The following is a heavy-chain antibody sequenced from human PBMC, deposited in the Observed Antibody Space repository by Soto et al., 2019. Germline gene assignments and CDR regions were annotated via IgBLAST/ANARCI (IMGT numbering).Heavy chain of an antibody. J-gene: IGHJ4*02. V-gene: IGHV3-30*18. CDR2: ISYDGGDK. Sequence: GGSLGLCCAASGVTFSNYGMHLVRKDTGKGLEWVALISYDGGDKYYADSVKGRFTISRDNSKNTLYLQMNSLRAEDTAVYYCAKDRTAFCSGGSCYDYFDFCGQGTLVTVPS. CDR1: GVTFSNYG. CDR3: AKDRTAFCSGGSCYDYFDF. D-gene: IGHD2-15*01.